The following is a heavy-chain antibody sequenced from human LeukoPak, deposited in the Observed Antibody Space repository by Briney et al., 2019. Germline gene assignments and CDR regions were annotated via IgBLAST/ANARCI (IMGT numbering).Heavy chain of an antibody. CDR3: AREPSGSYYDSSGIDI. V-gene: IGHV3-23*01. J-gene: IGHJ3*02. D-gene: IGHD3-22*01. Sequence: GGSLRLSCAASGFTFSSYAMSWVRQAPGKGLEWVSAISGSGGSTYYADSVKGRFTISRDNSKNTLYLQMNSLRAEDTAVYYCAREPSGSYYDSSGIDIWGQGTMVTVSS. CDR2: ISGSGGST. CDR1: GFTFSSYA.